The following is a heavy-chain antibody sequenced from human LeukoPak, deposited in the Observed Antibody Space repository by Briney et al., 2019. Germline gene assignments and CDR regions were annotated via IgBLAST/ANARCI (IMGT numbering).Heavy chain of an antibody. Sequence: GGSLRLSCAASGFSFSTYVMSWVRQAPGKGLEWVSDISARDDSTNTADSVKGRFTISRDNSKNTLYLQMNSLRAEDTAVYHCARDFTNIRGGGYFDNWGQGTLVTVSS. CDR2: ISARDDST. V-gene: IGHV3-23*01. D-gene: IGHD2/OR15-2a*01. CDR3: ARDFTNIRGGGYFDN. CDR1: GFSFSTYV. J-gene: IGHJ4*02.